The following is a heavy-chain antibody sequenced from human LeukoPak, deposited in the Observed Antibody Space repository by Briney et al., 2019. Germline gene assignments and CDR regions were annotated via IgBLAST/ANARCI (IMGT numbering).Heavy chain of an antibody. D-gene: IGHD3-10*01. V-gene: IGHV3-23*01. CDR3: AKDYYYGSGTYFFSNDY. J-gene: IGHJ4*02. Sequence: GGSLRLSCAASGFTFSSFAMSWVRQAPGKGLEWVSAISGSGGSTYHADSVKGRFTTSRDNSNNTLYLQMNSLRAEDTAIYYCAKDYYYGSGTYFFSNDYWGQGSLVTVSS. CDR2: ISGSGGST. CDR1: GFTFSSFA.